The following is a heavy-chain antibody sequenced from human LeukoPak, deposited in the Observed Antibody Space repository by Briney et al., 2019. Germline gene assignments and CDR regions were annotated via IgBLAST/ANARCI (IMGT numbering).Heavy chain of an antibody. Sequence: SVKVSCKASGGTFSTYAVSWVRQAPGQGLEWVGRIIPILGLADFAQRFRGRVSITADKSTTTAYMELSSLRSEDTAVYYCARDRDFGDYEDLRYAFDIWGQGTMVTVSS. CDR2: IIPILGLA. J-gene: IGHJ3*02. V-gene: IGHV1-69*04. D-gene: IGHD4-17*01. CDR3: ARDRDFGDYEDLRYAFDI. CDR1: GGTFSTYA.